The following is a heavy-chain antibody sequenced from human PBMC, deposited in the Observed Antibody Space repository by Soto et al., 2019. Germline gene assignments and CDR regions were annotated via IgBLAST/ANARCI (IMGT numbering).Heavy chain of an antibody. CDR2: IYYSGST. D-gene: IGHD3-10*01. Sequence: SETLSLTCTVSGGSISSGGYYWSWIRQHPGKGLEWIGYIYYSGSTYYNPSLKSRVTISVDTSKNQFSLKLSSVTAADTAVYYCARDFHQNYGAGPGYYYYVMDVWGQGTTVTVSS. J-gene: IGHJ6*02. V-gene: IGHV4-31*03. CDR1: GGSISSGGYY. CDR3: ARDFHQNYGAGPGYYYYVMDV.